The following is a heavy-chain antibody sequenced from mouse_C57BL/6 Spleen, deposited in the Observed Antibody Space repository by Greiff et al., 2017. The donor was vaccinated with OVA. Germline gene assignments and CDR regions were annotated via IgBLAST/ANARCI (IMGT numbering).Heavy chain of an antibody. V-gene: IGHV1-9*01. CDR2: ILPGSGGT. Sequence: VQLQQSGAELMKPGASVKLSCKATGYTFTGSWIEWVKQRPGHGLEWIGEILPGSGGTNYNEKFKGKATFTADTSSNTAYMQLSSLTTEDSAIYYGAEAATVDFDYWGQGTTLTVSS. CDR3: AEAATVDFDY. J-gene: IGHJ2*01. D-gene: IGHD1-1*01. CDR1: GYTFTGSW.